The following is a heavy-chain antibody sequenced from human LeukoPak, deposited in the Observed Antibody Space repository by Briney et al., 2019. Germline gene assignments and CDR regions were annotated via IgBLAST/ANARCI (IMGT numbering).Heavy chain of an antibody. V-gene: IGHV4-39*01. J-gene: IGHJ3*02. CDR3: AGSLLRFPNAFDI. CDR1: GGSISSSSYY. Sequence: SETLSLTCTVSGGSISSSSYYWGWIRQPPGKGLEWIGSIYYSGSTYYNPSLKSRVTISVDTSKNQFSLKLSSVTAADTAVYYCAGSLLRFPNAFDIWGQGTMVTVSS. D-gene: IGHD3-3*01. CDR2: IYYSGST.